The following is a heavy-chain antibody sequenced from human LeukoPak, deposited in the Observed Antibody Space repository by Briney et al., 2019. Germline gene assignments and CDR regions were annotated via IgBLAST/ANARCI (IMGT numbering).Heavy chain of an antibody. CDR3: ARDHIVLKVYPHDAFDI. V-gene: IGHV3-7*01. D-gene: IGHD2-8*01. CDR1: GFTSNKYW. CDR2: VNQDGSEK. J-gene: IGHJ3*02. Sequence: GGSLRLSCDASGFTSNKYWMSWVRQAPGKGLEWVANVNQDGSEKYYVDSVKGRFTISRDNAKNSLYLQMNSLRAEDTAVYYCARDHIVLKVYPHDAFDIWGQGTMVTVSS.